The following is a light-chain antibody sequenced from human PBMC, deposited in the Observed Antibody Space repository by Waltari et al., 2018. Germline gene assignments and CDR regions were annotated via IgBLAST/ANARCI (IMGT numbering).Light chain of an antibody. CDR3: HQSYSSHS. Sequence: DIQMTQSPSSLSASVGDRVSITCRASQSINNYLNWYQQKPGTAPKLLIYAASRLESGVPSRFSGSGSGTDYTLTISGLQPEDFATYYCHQSYSSHSFGQVTKLGVK. J-gene: IGKJ2*03. CDR1: QSINNY. V-gene: IGKV1-39*01. CDR2: AAS.